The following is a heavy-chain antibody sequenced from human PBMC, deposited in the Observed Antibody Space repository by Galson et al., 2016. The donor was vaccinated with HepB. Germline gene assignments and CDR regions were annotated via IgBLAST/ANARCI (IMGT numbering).Heavy chain of an antibody. CDR1: GFTFNTYN. Sequence: SLRLSCAASGFTFNTYNMNWVRQAPGKGLEWVASISSKSNYIYYAASVKGRFTISRDNAMDSVSLLMNSLRAEDTAVYFCGRDRGTPDAGSYYSDYWGQGTLVTVSS. V-gene: IGHV3-21*01. CDR2: ISSKSNYI. CDR3: GRDRGTPDAGSYYSDY. J-gene: IGHJ4*02. D-gene: IGHD1-26*01.